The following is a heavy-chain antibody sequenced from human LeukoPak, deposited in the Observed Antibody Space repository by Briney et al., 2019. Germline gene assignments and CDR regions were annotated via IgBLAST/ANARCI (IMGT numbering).Heavy chain of an antibody. V-gene: IGHV3-7*03. J-gene: IGHJ4*02. CDR1: GFTFSSYW. CDR3: AKSPTMIVVVTTIDY. Sequence: GGSLRLSCAASGFTFSSYWMSWVRQAPGKGLEWVANIKQDGSEKYYVDSVKGRFTISRDNAKNTLYLQMNSLRAEDTAVYYCAKSPTMIVVVTTIDYWGQGTLVTVSS. CDR2: IKQDGSEK. D-gene: IGHD3-22*01.